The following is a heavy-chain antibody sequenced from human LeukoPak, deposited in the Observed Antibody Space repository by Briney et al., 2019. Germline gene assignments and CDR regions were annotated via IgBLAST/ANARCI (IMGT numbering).Heavy chain of an antibody. D-gene: IGHD1-1*01. CDR2: INHSGST. V-gene: IGHV4-34*01. CDR3: AREELEYGNWFDP. J-gene: IGHJ5*02. CDR1: GGSFSGYY. Sequence: PSETLSLTCAVYGGSFSGYYWSWIRQPPGKGLEWIGEINHSGSTNYNPSLKSRVTISVDTSKNQFSLKLSSVTAADTAVYYCAREELEYGNWFDPWGQGTLVTVSS.